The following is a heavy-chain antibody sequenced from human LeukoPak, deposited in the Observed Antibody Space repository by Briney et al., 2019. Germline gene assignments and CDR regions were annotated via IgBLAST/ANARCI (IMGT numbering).Heavy chain of an antibody. D-gene: IGHD6-19*01. CDR2: ISYDGSNK. Sequence: GRSLRLSCAASGFTFSSYAMHWVRQAPGKGLEWVAVISYDGSNKYYADSVKGRFTISRDNSKNTLYLQMNSLRAEDTAVYYCAIKPTRAVAGFWGQGTLVTVSS. J-gene: IGHJ4*02. CDR1: GFTFSSYA. V-gene: IGHV3-30-3*01. CDR3: AIKPTRAVAGF.